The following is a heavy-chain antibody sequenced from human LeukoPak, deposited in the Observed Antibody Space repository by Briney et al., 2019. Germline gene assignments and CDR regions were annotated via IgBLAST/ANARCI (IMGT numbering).Heavy chain of an antibody. J-gene: IGHJ5*02. Sequence: PSETLSLTCTVSGGSIGSGSSYYWSWIRQPAGKGLEWIGRIYDNGGTDYNPSLRSRVTISLDTSKNQFSLKLTSVTAADTAVYYCARNMAVAGTTGWFDPWGQGTLVTVSS. V-gene: IGHV4-61*02. D-gene: IGHD6-19*01. CDR1: GGSIGSGSSYY. CDR2: IYDNGGT. CDR3: ARNMAVAGTTGWFDP.